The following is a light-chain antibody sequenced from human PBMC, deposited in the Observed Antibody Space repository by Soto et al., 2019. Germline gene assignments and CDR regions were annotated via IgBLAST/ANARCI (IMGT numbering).Light chain of an antibody. V-gene: IGKV3-11*01. Sequence: EIVMAQSPATLSVSPGERVTLSCGASQDIRSSYLAWYQQKPGQAPRLLIYDASNRAIGIPARFSGSGSGTDFTLTISSLEPEDFAVYYCQQRSNWPLTFGGGTKV. CDR3: QQRSNWPLT. CDR1: QDIRSSY. CDR2: DAS. J-gene: IGKJ4*01.